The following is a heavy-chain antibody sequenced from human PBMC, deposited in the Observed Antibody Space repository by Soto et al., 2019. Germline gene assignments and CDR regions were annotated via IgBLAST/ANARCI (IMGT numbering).Heavy chain of an antibody. CDR2: ISYDGSNK. J-gene: IGHJ6*02. D-gene: IGHD3-10*01. CDR3: AKEYYYGSGSYYYYYGMDV. CDR1: GFTFSSYG. Sequence: QVQLVESGGGVVQPGRSLRLSCAASGFTFSSYGMHWVRQAPGKGLEWVAVISYDGSNKYYADSVKGRFTISRDNSKNTLYLQMNNLRAEDTAVYYCAKEYYYGSGSYYYYYGMDVWGQGTTVTVSS. V-gene: IGHV3-30*18.